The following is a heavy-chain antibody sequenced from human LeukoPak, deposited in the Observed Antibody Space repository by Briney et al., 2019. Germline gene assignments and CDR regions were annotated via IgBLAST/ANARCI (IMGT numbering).Heavy chain of an antibody. D-gene: IGHD3-10*01. J-gene: IGHJ5*02. CDR1: GYSFTSYW. Sequence: AGESLKISCQGSGYSFTSYWIGWVRQMHGKGLEWMGIIYPGDSNTIYSPSFQGQVTISADKSISTAYLQWSSLKASDTAMYYCVLSMVRGASPHWFDPWGQGTLVTVSS. CDR3: VLSMVRGASPHWFDP. CDR2: IYPGDSNT. V-gene: IGHV5-51*01.